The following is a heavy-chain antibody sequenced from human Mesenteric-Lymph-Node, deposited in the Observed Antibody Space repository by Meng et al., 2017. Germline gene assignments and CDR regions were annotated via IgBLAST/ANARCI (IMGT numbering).Heavy chain of an antibody. V-gene: IGHV3-23*01. D-gene: IGHD1-26*01. CDR3: AKGLGDVGVTKVYYFDS. CDR1: GFTFSSYA. CDR2: ISGSGGST. Sequence: GGSLRLSCAASGFTFSSYAMSWVRQAPGKGLEWVSAISGSGGSTYYADSVKGRFTISRDNSKNTLYLQMNSLRAEDTAVYYCAKGLGDVGVTKVYYFDSWGQGTLVTVSS. J-gene: IGHJ4*02.